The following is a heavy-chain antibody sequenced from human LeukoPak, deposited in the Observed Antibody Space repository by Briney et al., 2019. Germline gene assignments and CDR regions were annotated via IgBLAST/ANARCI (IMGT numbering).Heavy chain of an antibody. Sequence: PGGSLRLSCEASGFTSFNFPMNWVRKAPGKGLEWVSHIRSDGTITYADSVKGRFTISRDDAKTSVYLQTNSLRDEDTAMYYCARDNIWAFDIWGQGTMVTVSS. J-gene: IGHJ3*02. CDR2: IRSDGTI. CDR1: GFTSFNFP. D-gene: IGHD2/OR15-2a*01. CDR3: ARDNIWAFDI. V-gene: IGHV3-69-1*01.